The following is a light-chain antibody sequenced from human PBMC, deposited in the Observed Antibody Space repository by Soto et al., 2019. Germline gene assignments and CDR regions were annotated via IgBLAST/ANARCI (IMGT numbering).Light chain of an antibody. J-gene: IGKJ1*01. Sequence: DVRMNMSPAAVSASVKDRVTITYRASQSISSWLAWYQQKPGKAPKLLIYKASSLESGVPSRFSGSGSWTDFTLTIICLQSEDFVTYYCRQYYSRPPTFGQGTKVDIK. CDR2: KAS. CDR1: QSISSW. V-gene: IGKV1-5*03. CDR3: RQYYSRPPT.